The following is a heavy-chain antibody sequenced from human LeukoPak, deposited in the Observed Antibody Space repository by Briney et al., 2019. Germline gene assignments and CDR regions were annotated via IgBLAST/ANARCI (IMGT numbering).Heavy chain of an antibody. CDR3: ARARWLQGDFDY. Sequence: GGSLRLSCAASAFTFSSYWMSWVRQAPGKGLEWVANIKRDGSDRYYVDSVKDRFTISRDNAKNSLYLQMNSLSAEDTAVYYCARARWLQGDFDYWGQGTLVTVSS. J-gene: IGHJ4*02. CDR2: IKRDGSDR. V-gene: IGHV3-7*01. D-gene: IGHD5-24*01. CDR1: AFTFSSYW.